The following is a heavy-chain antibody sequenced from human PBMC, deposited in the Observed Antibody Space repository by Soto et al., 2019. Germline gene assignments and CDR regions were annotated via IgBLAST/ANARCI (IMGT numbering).Heavy chain of an antibody. CDR3: ARVLSGYYYMDV. Sequence: EVQLVESGGGLVQPGESLRLSCASSGFTFTNYWMHWVRQAPGEGLVWVSRINPDGSITSHADSVKGRFTISRDNAKNTLYMQMSSLRAEYTAVYYCARVLSGYYYMDVWGKGTTVTVSS. D-gene: IGHD6-25*01. CDR1: GFTFTNYW. J-gene: IGHJ6*03. V-gene: IGHV3-74*01. CDR2: INPDGSIT.